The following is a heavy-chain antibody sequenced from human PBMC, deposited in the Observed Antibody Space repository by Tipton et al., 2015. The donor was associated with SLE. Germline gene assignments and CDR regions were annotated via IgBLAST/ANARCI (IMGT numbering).Heavy chain of an antibody. V-gene: IGHV4-39*07. D-gene: IGHD6-19*01. CDR3: ARAYSSGWYYYYYMDV. J-gene: IGHJ6*03. CDR1: GGSIVSNSHY. CDR2: VSSTGGA. Sequence: TLSLTCTVSGGSIVSNSHYWAWVRRPPGKGLEWMGSVSSTGGAYYNPSLKSRVTISVDTSKNQFSLKLSSVTAADTAVYYCARAYSSGWYYYYYMDVWGKGTTVTVSS.